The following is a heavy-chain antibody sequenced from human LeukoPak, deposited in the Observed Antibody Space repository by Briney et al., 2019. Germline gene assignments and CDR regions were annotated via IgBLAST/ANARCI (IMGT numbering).Heavy chain of an antibody. D-gene: IGHD4-17*01. Sequence: SETLSLTCTVSGGSISSSSYYWGWIRQPPGKGLEGIGSIYYSGSTYYNPSLKSRVTISVDTSKNQLSLKLSSVTAADTAVSYCARLQGDYLYYFDYWGQGTLVTVSS. CDR1: GGSISSSSYY. V-gene: IGHV4-39*01. CDR2: IYYSGST. J-gene: IGHJ4*02. CDR3: ARLQGDYLYYFDY.